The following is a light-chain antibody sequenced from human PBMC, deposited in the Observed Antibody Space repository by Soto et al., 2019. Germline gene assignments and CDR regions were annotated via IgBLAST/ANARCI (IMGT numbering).Light chain of an antibody. CDR3: QQYNNWPTWT. Sequence: EKGETQSPATPFLSSGEKGTLSCRGRQSVSSNLAWYQQKPGQAPRLLIYGASTRATGIPARFSGSGSGTEFTLTISSLQSEDFAVYYCQQYNNWPTWTFGQGTKVDIK. V-gene: IGKV3-15*01. CDR2: GAS. CDR1: QSVSSN. J-gene: IGKJ1*01.